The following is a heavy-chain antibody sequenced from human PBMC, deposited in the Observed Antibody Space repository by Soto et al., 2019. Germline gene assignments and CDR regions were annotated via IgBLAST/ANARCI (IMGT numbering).Heavy chain of an antibody. V-gene: IGHV4-59*01. D-gene: IGHD1-26*01. CDR2: IYYSGST. CDR1: GGSISSYY. J-gene: IGHJ6*02. Sequence: PSETLSITCTVSGGSISSYYWSWIRQPPGKGLEWIGYIYYSGSTNYNPSLKSRVTISVDTSKNQFSLKLSSMTAADTAVYYCARGSGRGGYFYYYGMDVWAQGTTVTVSS. CDR3: ARGSGRGGYFYYYGMDV.